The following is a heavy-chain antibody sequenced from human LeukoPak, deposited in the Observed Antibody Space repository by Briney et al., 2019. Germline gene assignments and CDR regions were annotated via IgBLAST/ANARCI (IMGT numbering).Heavy chain of an antibody. Sequence: PGGSLRLSCAASGFTFSSYGMHWVRQAPGKGLEWVAFIRYDGSNKYYADSVKGRFTISRDNSKNTLYLQMNSLRAEDTAVYYCARGMGDSHDYWGQGTLVTVSS. CDR3: ARGMGDSHDY. D-gene: IGHD2-21*02. J-gene: IGHJ4*02. CDR2: IRYDGSNK. V-gene: IGHV3-30*02. CDR1: GFTFSSYG.